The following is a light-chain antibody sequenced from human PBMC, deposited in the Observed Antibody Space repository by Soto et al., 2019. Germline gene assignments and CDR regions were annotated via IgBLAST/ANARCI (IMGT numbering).Light chain of an antibody. CDR3: QQYNSYART. CDR1: QGINSY. V-gene: IGKV1-9*01. J-gene: IGKJ1*01. Sequence: DIQMTQSPSSLSASVGDRVTITCRASQGINSYLAWYQQKPGKVPRLLIYEASILQSGVPSRFSGSGSGTDFTLTISSLQAEDFATYYCQQYNSYARTFGQGTKVDIK. CDR2: EAS.